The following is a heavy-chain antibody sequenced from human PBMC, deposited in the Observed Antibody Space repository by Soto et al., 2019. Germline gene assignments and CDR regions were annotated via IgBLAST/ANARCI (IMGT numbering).Heavy chain of an antibody. CDR3: TRQYVDDYNSFDS. J-gene: IGHJ4*02. V-gene: IGHV3-73*01. CDR1: RFTFSASG. Sequence: GGSLRLSCAASRFTFSASGMHWVRQASGKGLEWVGRIRSKANNYATAYAASVKGRFTVSRDDSKNTAYLQMDSLETEDTAVYYCTRQYVDDYNSFDSWGQGNLVTVSS. D-gene: IGHD4-4*01. CDR2: IRSKANNYAT.